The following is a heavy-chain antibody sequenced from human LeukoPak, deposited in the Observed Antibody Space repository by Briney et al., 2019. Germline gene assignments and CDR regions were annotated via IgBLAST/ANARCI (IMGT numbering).Heavy chain of an antibody. CDR2: ISSSSSYT. D-gene: IGHD5/OR15-5a*01. V-gene: IGHV3-11*05. CDR1: GFPFSDYY. Sequence: GGSLRLSCAVSGFPFSDYYMSGIRQAPGKGLEWISYISSSSSYTNYVDSVKGRFTISRDNAKNSLYLQMNSLRAEDTAVYYCVRAVSVSSYYFESSGQGKLVTVSS. CDR3: VRAVSVSSYYFES. J-gene: IGHJ4*02.